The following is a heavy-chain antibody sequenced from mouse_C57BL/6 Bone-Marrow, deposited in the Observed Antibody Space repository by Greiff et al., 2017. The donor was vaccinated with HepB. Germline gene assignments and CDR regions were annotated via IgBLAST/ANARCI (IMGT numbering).Heavy chain of an antibody. V-gene: IGHV1-81*01. CDR3: APPNWDVTFDY. J-gene: IGHJ2*01. CDR2: IYPRSGNT. Sequence: QVQLQQSGAELARPGASVTLSCKASGSTFTSYGIRWVKQRTGPGLEWIGEIYPRSGNTYYNEKFKGKATLTADKSSRTAYMELRSLTSEDSAVYFCAPPNWDVTFDYWGQGTTLTVSS. CDR1: GSTFTSYG. D-gene: IGHD4-1*01.